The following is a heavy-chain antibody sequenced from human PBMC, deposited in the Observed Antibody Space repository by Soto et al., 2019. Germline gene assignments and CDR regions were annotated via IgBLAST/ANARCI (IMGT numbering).Heavy chain of an antibody. Sequence: GASVKVSCKASGYTFTSYGISWVRQAPGQGLEWMGWISAYNGNTNYAQKPQGRVTMTTDTSTSTAYMELRSLRSDDTAVYYCARPGLGYSYAPPGHKEEASPRDYYYYGMDVWGQGTTVTVSS. CDR1: GYTFTSYG. J-gene: IGHJ6*02. D-gene: IGHD5-18*01. CDR3: ARPGLGYSYAPPGHKEEASPRDYYYYGMDV. V-gene: IGHV1-18*01. CDR2: ISAYNGNT.